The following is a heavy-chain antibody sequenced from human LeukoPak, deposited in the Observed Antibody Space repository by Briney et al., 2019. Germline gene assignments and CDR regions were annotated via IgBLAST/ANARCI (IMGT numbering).Heavy chain of an antibody. D-gene: IGHD2-2*01. J-gene: IGHJ4*02. Sequence: PSQTLSLTCTVSGGSVSGAGYYWRWIRQPAGRALEWIGRTHSSGATSYAPSLESRVTISIDTSKNQFSLKLTSVTAADTAMYFCAKYGNVPSAHFDSWGQGILVTVS. CDR2: THSSGAT. V-gene: IGHV4-61*02. CDR3: AKYGNVPSAHFDS. CDR1: GGSVSGAGYY.